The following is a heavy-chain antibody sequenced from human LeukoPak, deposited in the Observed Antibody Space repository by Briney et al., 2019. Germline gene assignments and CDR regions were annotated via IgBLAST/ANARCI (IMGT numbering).Heavy chain of an antibody. V-gene: IGHV3-33*01. CDR1: GFSFSTYG. J-gene: IGHJ4*02. Sequence: GGSLRLSCEASGFSFSTYGMHWVRQAPGKGLEWVALIWFDGSNKHYADSVKGRFTISRDNSKNTMYLQMDSLRAEDTAVYYCARGDRTVTGVDYWGQGTLVTVSS. CDR3: ARGDRTVTGVDY. D-gene: IGHD4-11*01. CDR2: IWFDGSNK.